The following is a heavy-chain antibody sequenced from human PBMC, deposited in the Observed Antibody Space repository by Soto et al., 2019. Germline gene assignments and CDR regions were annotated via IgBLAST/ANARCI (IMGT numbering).Heavy chain of an antibody. V-gene: IGHV3-7*01. CDR3: TTGRPRSNWVYFDY. CDR2: IKQDGSAI. J-gene: IGHJ4*02. Sequence: EVQLVESGGGLVQPGGSLRLTCVASGFTFNSYWMSWVRQSPGKGLEWVANIKQDGSAINYLDSLRGRFTISRDNGKNSLYLQMNSLRAEDAAVYYCTTGRPRSNWVYFDYWGQGSSVAVSS. D-gene: IGHD4-4*01. CDR1: GFTFNSYW.